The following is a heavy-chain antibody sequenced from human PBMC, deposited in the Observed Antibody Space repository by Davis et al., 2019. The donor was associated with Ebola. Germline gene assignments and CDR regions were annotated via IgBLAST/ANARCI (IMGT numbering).Heavy chain of an antibody. CDR3: ARSLNDFWSGFGY. D-gene: IGHD3-3*01. J-gene: IGHJ4*02. V-gene: IGHV3-11*06. CDR2: ISSSASYK. CDR1: GFTFSVYY. Sequence: GESLKISCAASGFTFSVYYMSWIRQAPGKGPEWVSSISSSASYKNYADSVKGRFTISRDNSKNTLYLQMNSLRAEDTAVYYCARSLNDFWSGFGYWGQGTLVTVSS.